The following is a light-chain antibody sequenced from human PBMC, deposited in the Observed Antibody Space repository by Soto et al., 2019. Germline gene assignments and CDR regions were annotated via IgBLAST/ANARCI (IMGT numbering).Light chain of an antibody. CDR1: QSVRNN. Sequence: ECVLTQSPAPLSVSPGARATLPFRASQSVRNNLAWYQQKPGQAPRLLIYDASNKATGIPARFSGSGSGTDFTLTISSLEPEDFAVYYCQQRSNWPPTFGPGTKVDIK. CDR3: QQRSNWPPT. V-gene: IGKV3-11*01. CDR2: DAS. J-gene: IGKJ3*01.